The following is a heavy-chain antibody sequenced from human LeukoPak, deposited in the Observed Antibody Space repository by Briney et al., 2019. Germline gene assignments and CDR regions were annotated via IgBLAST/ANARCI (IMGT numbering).Heavy chain of an antibody. D-gene: IGHD3-3*01. CDR2: ISYDGSNK. CDR3: ARDKKIGITIFGVGMEGLYYFDY. J-gene: IGHJ4*02. CDR1: GFTFSSYA. Sequence: GRSLRLSCAASGFTFSSYAMHWVRQAPGKGLEWVAVISYDGSNKYYADSVKGRFTISRDNSKNTLYLQMNSLRAEDTAVYYCARDKKIGITIFGVGMEGLYYFDYWGQGTLVTVSS. V-gene: IGHV3-30-3*01.